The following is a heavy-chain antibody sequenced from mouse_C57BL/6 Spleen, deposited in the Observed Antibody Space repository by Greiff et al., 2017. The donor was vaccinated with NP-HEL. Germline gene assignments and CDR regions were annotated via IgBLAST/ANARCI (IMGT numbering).Heavy chain of an antibody. J-gene: IGHJ2*01. CDR1: GYTFTSYW. Sequence: QVQLQQPGAGLVKPGASVKLSCTASGYTFTSYWMHWVKQRPGQGLEWIGMIHPNSGSTNYTEKFKGKATLTVDKSSSTAYMQLSRLTSEDSAVYYCVREGGWLLDYFDYWGQGTTRTVSS. D-gene: IGHD2-3*01. CDR3: VREGGWLLDYFDY. CDR2: IHPNSGST. V-gene: IGHV1-64*01.